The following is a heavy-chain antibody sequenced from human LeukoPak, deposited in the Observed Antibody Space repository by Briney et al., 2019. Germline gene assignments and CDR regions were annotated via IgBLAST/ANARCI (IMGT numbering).Heavy chain of an antibody. V-gene: IGHV3-53*05. CDR2: LYSGGST. J-gene: IGHJ4*02. Sequence: GGSLRLSCAASGFTVSSNFMSWVRQAPGKGLEWVSVLYSGGSTYYADSVKGRFSISRDSSRNTLYLQMNSLRDEDTAVYYCAKDPRSAYDYVWGSYRYAGFDYWGQGTLVTVSS. CDR1: GFTVSSNF. CDR3: AKDPRSAYDYVWGSYRYAGFDY. D-gene: IGHD3-16*02.